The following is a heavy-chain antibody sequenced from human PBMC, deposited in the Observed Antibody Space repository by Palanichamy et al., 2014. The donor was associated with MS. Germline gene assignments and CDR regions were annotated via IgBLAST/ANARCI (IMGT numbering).Heavy chain of an antibody. CDR2: IYSSGTT. CDR1: GGSISSYY. D-gene: IGHD6-19*01. Sequence: QVQLQESGPGLVKPSETLSLTCTVSGGSISSYYWSWIRQPPGKGLEWIGYIYSSGTTNYNPSLKSRVTMSVDAFKNQISLNLSSVTAADTAVYYCARVTGYSSGVFDYWGHGTLVTVSS. CDR3: ARVTGYSSGVFDY. J-gene: IGHJ4*01. V-gene: IGHV4-59*01.